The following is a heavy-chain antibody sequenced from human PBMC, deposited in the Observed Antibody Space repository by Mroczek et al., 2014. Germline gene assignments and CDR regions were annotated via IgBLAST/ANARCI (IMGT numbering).Heavy chain of an antibody. J-gene: IGHJ4*02. D-gene: IGHD2-2*01. CDR1: GGSISSGSYY. CDR2: IYTSGST. Sequence: QVQLQQWGPGLVKPSQTLSLTCTVSGGSISSGSYYWSWIRQPAGKGLEWIGRIYTSGSTNYNPSLKSRVTMSVDTSKNQFSLKLSSVTAADTAVYYCARESRLGSTISWGQGTLVTVSS. CDR3: ARESRLGSTIS. V-gene: IGHV4-61*02.